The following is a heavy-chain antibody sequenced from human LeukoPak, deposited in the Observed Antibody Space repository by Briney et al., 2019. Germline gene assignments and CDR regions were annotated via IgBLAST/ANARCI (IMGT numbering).Heavy chain of an antibody. CDR1: GYTFPNYA. V-gene: IGHV1-3*01. D-gene: IGHD6-13*01. CDR3: VISAAVPSDAFDI. J-gene: IGHJ3*02. CDR2: IYPANGNT. Sequence: LGASLKVSCKASGYTFPNYALHWVRQAPGQRLEGLGWIYPANGNTKYSKEFQGRVTITSDTSASTAYLELSSLRSEDTAVYYCVISAAVPSDAFDIWGPGTMVTVSS.